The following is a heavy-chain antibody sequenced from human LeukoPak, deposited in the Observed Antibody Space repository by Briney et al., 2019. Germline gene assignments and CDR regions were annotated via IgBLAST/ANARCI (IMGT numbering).Heavy chain of an antibody. D-gene: IGHD1-7*01. J-gene: IGHJ5*02. CDR3: ARWVVELRGSWFDP. V-gene: IGHV1-8*02. CDR2: MNPNSGNT. Sequence: GASVKVSCKASGYTFTGYYMHWVRQAPGQGLEWMGWMNPNSGNTGYAQKFQGRVTMTRNTSISTAYMELSSLRSEDTAVYYCARWVVELRGSWFDPWGQGTLVTVSS. CDR1: GYTFTGYY.